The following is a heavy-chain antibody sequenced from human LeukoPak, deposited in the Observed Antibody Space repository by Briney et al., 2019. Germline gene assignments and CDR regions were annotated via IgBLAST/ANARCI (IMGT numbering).Heavy chain of an antibody. CDR3: ARAGSYRLTTTL. J-gene: IGHJ4*02. Sequence: PSETLSLTCAVYGGSFSGYYWMWIRQPPGKGLEWIGYISYSGSTSSNPSLKGRVTISPDTSTNQVSLKLRSVTAADTAVYYCARAGSYRLTTTLWGQGTLVTVSS. V-gene: IGHV4-59*01. CDR1: GGSFSGYY. CDR2: ISYSGST. D-gene: IGHD4-17*01.